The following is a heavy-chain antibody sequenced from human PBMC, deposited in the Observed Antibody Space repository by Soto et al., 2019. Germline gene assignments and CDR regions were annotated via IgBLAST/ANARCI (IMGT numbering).Heavy chain of an antibody. CDR1: GGSISSYY. V-gene: IGHV4-59*01. CDR2: IYYSGST. J-gene: IGHJ4*02. Sequence: SETLSLTCTVSGGSISSYYWSWIRQPPGKGLEWIGYIYYSGSTNYNPSLKSRVTISVDTSKNQFSLKLSSVTAADTAVYYCARALYSSSWGLDYWGQGTLVTVSS. D-gene: IGHD6-13*01. CDR3: ARALYSSSWGLDY.